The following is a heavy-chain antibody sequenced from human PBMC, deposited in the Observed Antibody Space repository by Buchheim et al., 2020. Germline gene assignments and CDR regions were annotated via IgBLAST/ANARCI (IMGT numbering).Heavy chain of an antibody. CDR3: ARVRSPNADSSSWYWIHYFDY. CDR2: INSDGSST. CDR1: GFTFSSYW. D-gene: IGHD6-13*01. V-gene: IGHV3-74*01. Sequence: EVQLVESGGGLVQPGGSLRLSCAASGFTFSSYWMHWVRQAPGKGLVWVSRINSDGSSTSYADSVKGRFTISRDNAKNTLYLQMNSLRAEDTAVYYCARVRSPNADSSSWYWIHYFDYWGQGTL. J-gene: IGHJ4*02.